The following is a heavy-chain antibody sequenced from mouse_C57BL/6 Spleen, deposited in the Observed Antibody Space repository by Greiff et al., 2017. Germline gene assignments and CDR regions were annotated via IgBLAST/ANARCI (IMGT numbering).Heavy chain of an antibody. CDR1: GYTFTSYT. V-gene: IGHV1-4*01. CDR3: ARNFPDYDGSSYGYFDV. J-gene: IGHJ1*03. CDR2: INPSSGYT. Sequence: QVQLQQSGAELARPGASVKMSCKASGYTFTSYTMHWVKQRPGQGLEWIGYINPSSGYTKYNQKFKDKATLTADKSSSTAYMQLSSLTSEDSAVYYCARNFPDYDGSSYGYFDVWGTGTTVTVSS. D-gene: IGHD1-1*01.